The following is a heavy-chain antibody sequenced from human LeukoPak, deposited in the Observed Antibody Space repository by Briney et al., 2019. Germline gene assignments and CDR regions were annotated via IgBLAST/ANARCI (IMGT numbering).Heavy chain of an antibody. CDR1: GFTFSSYA. Sequence: GGSLRLSCAASGFTFSSYAMSWVRQAPGKGLEWVSAISGSGGSTYYADSVKGRFTISRDNSKNTLYLQMNSLRAEDAAVYYCARVRQWRDFFYFDYWGQGTLVTVSS. CDR2: ISGSGGST. D-gene: IGHD6-19*01. CDR3: ARVRQWRDFFYFDY. V-gene: IGHV3-23*01. J-gene: IGHJ4*02.